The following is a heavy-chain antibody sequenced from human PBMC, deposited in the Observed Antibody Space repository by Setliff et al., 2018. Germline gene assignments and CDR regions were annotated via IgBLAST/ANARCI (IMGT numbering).Heavy chain of an antibody. J-gene: IGHJ6*02. V-gene: IGHV3-7*01. CDR2: IKQDGSEK. CDR1: GFTFSTYW. Sequence: PGGSLRLSCAASGFTFSTYWMSWVRQAPGKGLEWVANIKQDGSEKYYVDSVKGRFSISRDNAKNSLYLQMNSLRAEDTAVYYCARVDLWFGELLSPYYYYGMDVWGQGTTVTVSS. D-gene: IGHD3-10*01. CDR3: ARVDLWFGELLSPYYYYGMDV.